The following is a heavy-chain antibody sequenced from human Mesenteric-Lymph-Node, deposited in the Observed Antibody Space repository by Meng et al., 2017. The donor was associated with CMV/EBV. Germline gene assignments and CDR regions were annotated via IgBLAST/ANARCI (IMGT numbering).Heavy chain of an antibody. J-gene: IGHJ4*02. D-gene: IGHD5-18*01. Sequence: GSLRLSCTVSGGSITSYYWSWIRQPPGKGLEWIGYVYYSGTTNYNPSLRSRVTISADTSKNQFSLKLSSVTAADTAVYYCARGRSGYGYPPGTLDYWGQGTLVTVSS. CDR1: GGSITSYY. CDR3: ARGRSGYGYPPGTLDY. V-gene: IGHV4-59*12. CDR2: VYYSGTT.